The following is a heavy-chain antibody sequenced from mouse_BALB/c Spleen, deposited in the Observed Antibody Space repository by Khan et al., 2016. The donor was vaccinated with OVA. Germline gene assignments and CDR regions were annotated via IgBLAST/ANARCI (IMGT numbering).Heavy chain of an antibody. Sequence: EVMLVESGGGLVKPGGSLKLSCAASGFTFSTYAMSWVRQTPEKRLEWVATISSDGDSTYYPDNVTGRLTISRDNAKNTLYLQMSSLRSEDTAMYYCARSPYGNFAYWGQGTLVTVSA. CDR3: ARSPYGNFAY. J-gene: IGHJ3*01. CDR1: GFTFSTYA. D-gene: IGHD2-1*01. CDR2: ISSDGDST. V-gene: IGHV5-9-1*01.